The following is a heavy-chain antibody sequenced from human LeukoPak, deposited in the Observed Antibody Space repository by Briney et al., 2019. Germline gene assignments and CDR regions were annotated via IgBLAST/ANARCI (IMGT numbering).Heavy chain of an antibody. Sequence: GGSLRLSCAASGFTFSSYWMSWIRQAPGKGLEWVADLNRDGSEKRYVDSVKGRFTISRDNAKNSLYLQMNSLRAEDTAVYYCASDDYSNYRYWGQGTLVTVSS. CDR3: ASDDYSNYRY. J-gene: IGHJ4*02. CDR1: GFTFSSYW. CDR2: LNRDGSEK. D-gene: IGHD4-11*01. V-gene: IGHV3-7*01.